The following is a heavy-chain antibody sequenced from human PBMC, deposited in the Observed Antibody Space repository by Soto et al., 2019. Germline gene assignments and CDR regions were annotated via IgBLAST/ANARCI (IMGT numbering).Heavy chain of an antibody. J-gene: IGHJ3*02. CDR3: AKVRTATTRWGAFDI. Sequence: GGSLRLSCAASGFTFSSYAMSWVRQAPGKGLECVSTISGSGGTTYYADSVKGRFTISRDNSKNTLYLQMNSLRAEDTAVYYCAKVRTATTRWGAFDIWGQGTLVTVSS. CDR1: GFTFSSYA. D-gene: IGHD4-17*01. CDR2: ISGSGGTT. V-gene: IGHV3-23*01.